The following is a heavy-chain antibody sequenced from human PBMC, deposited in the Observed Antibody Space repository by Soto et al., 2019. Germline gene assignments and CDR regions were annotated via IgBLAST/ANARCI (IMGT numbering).Heavy chain of an antibody. D-gene: IGHD3-16*01. V-gene: IGHV3-30-3*01. CDR3: ARGMITFGGY. CDR1: GFTFNNYA. J-gene: IGHJ4*02. CDR2: ISDDGINT. Sequence: QVQLVESGGGVVQPGRSLRLSCAASGFTFNNYAMYWVRQAPGKGLEWMAVISDDGINTYYADSVKGRFTISRDNSKNTLYLQMNSLRPADTAVYSCARGMITFGGYWGQGTLVTVSS.